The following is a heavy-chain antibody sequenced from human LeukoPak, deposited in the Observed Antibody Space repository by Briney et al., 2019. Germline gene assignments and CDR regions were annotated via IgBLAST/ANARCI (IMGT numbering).Heavy chain of an antibody. CDR1: GGSISSSSYY. Sequence: SETLSLTCTVSGGSISSSSYYWGWIRQPPGKGLEWIGSIYYSGSTYYNPSLKGRVTISVDTSKNQFSLKLSSVTAADTAVYYCASGPMADYYDSSGYYYRRPPMYYFDYWGQGTLVTVSS. V-gene: IGHV4-39*07. D-gene: IGHD3-22*01. CDR3: ASGPMADYYDSSGYYYRRPPMYYFDY. CDR2: IYYSGST. J-gene: IGHJ4*02.